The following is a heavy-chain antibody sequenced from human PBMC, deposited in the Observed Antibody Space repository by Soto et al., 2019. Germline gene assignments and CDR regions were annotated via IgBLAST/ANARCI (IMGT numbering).Heavy chain of an antibody. CDR2: ISYDGSNK. Sequence: GSLRLSCAASGFTFSSYAMHWVRQAPGKGLEWVAVISYDGSNKYYADSVKGRFTISRDNSKNTLYLQMNSLRAEDTAVYYCARMIGYDLQNYGMDVWGQGTTVTVSS. V-gene: IGHV3-30-3*01. D-gene: IGHD5-12*01. J-gene: IGHJ6*02. CDR3: ARMIGYDLQNYGMDV. CDR1: GFTFSSYA.